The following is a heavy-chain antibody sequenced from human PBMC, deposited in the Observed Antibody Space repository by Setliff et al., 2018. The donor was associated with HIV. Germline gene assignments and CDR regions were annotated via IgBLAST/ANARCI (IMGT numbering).Heavy chain of an antibody. J-gene: IGHJ6*03. V-gene: IGHV4-61*03. CDR3: ARTLSTMVKTDGYYDYYYMDV. D-gene: IGHD3-10*01. CDR2: MCHGGNNN. Sequence: SETLSLTCTVSGDSVSSASYYWSWIRQPPGKGLEWIGYMCHGGNNNYYNPSLKSRVTLSLDTSKNHISLHLNSVTAADTAVYYCARTLSTMVKTDGYYDYYYMDVWGKGTTVTVSS. CDR1: GDSVSSASYY.